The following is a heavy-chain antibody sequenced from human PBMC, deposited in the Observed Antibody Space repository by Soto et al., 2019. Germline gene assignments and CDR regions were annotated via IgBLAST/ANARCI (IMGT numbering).Heavy chain of an antibody. CDR3: SRIKGRRIEWVAAGMGI. CDR1: VFPLHSTGQG. V-gene: IGHV2-5*01. CDR2: SYWNGDN. Sequence: LALAFSFRVFPLHSTGQGVGWVRQAPGKALEWLALSYWNGDNRYSPFLRTRLTVAKDTSKNLVVLTMTNMDPVDTATYFCSRIKGRRIEWVAAGMGICGQGTMVTVSS. D-gene: IGHD6-6*01. J-gene: IGHJ6*01.